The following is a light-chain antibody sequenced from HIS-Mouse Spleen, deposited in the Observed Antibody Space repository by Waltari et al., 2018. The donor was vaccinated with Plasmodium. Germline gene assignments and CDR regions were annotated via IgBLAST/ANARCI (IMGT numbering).Light chain of an antibody. CDR1: SSDVGGYNY. Sequence: QSALTQPPSASGSPGQSVTISCTGTSSDVGGYNYVSWYQQHPGKAPKLMIYVVSKRRSGVPDRFPGSKSGNTGSLTVSGRQAEDEADYYCSSYAGSNNLVFGGGTKLTVL. V-gene: IGLV2-8*01. CDR2: VVS. J-gene: IGLJ2*01. CDR3: SSYAGSNNLV.